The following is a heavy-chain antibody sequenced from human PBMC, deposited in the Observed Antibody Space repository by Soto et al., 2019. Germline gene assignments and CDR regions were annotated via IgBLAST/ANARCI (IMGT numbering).Heavy chain of an antibody. CDR1: GFTFTRYS. CDR3: ARESEDLTSNFDY. J-gene: IGHJ4*02. Sequence: GGSLRLSCAASGFTFTRYSMNWVHQAPGKGLEWVSSISSTTNYIYYADSMKGRFTVSRDNAKNSVYLEMNSLSAEDTALYYCARESEDLTSNFDYWGQGTQVTVSS. V-gene: IGHV3-21*01. CDR2: ISSTTNYI.